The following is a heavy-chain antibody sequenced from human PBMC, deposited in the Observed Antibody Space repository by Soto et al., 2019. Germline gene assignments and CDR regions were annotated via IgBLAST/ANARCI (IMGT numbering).Heavy chain of an antibody. CDR2: IIPIFGTA. V-gene: IGHV1-69*12. CDR3: ARQDYYGWGEPYYYYGMDV. CDR1: GGTFSSYA. J-gene: IGHJ6*02. D-gene: IGHD3-10*01. Sequence: QVQLVQSGAEVKKPGSSVKVSCKASGGTFSSYAISWVRQAPGQGLEWMGGIIPIFGTANYAQKFQGRVTITADESTSTAYMELSSLISEDTAVYYCARQDYYGWGEPYYYYGMDVWGQGTTVTVSS.